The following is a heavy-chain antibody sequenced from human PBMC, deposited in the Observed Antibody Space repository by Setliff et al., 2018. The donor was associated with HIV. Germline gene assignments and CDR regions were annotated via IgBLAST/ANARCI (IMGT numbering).Heavy chain of an antibody. V-gene: IGHV4-4*07. CDR1: GDSISSNY. CDR2: IYTGGRT. D-gene: IGHD2-2*01. J-gene: IGHJ4*02. Sequence: SETLSLTCTGSGDSISSNYWGWIRQSAGKGLEWVGRIYTGGRTNYNPSLKGRVTMSVDTSKNQFSLNLSSVTAADTAVYYCARGRMPMPSWVPDKWGQGALVTVSS. CDR3: ARGRMPMPSWVPDK.